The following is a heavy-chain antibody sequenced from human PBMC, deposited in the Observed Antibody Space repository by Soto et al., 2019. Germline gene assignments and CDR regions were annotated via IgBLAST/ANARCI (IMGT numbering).Heavy chain of an antibody. V-gene: IGHV1-2*02. Sequence: VSGKRFEYTVTRSNIHRVRQAPGQGLEWMGWINPASGGATYAQKFQGRVSLTRDTSNSIAYMELSSLRSDDTAVYFCARVLGGRSSYLGYWGQGTPVTLSS. J-gene: IGHJ4*02. CDR3: ARVLGGRSSYLGY. D-gene: IGHD6-6*01. CDR1: EYTVTRSN. CDR2: INPASGGA.